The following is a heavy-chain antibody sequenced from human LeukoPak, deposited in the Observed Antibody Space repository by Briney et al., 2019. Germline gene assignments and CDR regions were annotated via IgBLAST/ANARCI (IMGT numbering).Heavy chain of an antibody. V-gene: IGHV1-2*02. CDR2: INPNSGGT. J-gene: IGHJ4*02. CDR3: ARAVSRVLLGGGPHFDY. CDR1: GYTFTGYY. D-gene: IGHD3-16*01. Sequence: AASVKVSCKVSGYTFTGYYLHWVRQAPGQGLEWMGWINPNSGGTNYAQKFQGRVTMTRDTSISTAYMELSRLRSDDTAVYYCARAVSRVLLGGGPHFDYWGQGTLVTVSS.